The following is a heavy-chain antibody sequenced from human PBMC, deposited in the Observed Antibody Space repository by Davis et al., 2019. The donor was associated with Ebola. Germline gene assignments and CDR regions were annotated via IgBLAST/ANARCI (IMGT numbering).Heavy chain of an antibody. V-gene: IGHV1-2*04. CDR1: EYTFTGYY. D-gene: IGHD3-10*01. CDR2: INPNSGGT. CDR3: ARAAGSYLNWFDP. Sequence: AASVKVSCKASEYTFTGYYMHWVRQAPGQGLEWMGWINPNSGGTNYAQKFQGWVTMTRDTSISTAYMELSRLRSDDTAVYYCARAAGSYLNWFDPWGQGTLVTVSS. J-gene: IGHJ5*02.